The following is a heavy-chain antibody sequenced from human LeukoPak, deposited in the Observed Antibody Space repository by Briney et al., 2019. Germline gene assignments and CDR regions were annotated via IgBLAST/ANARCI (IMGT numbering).Heavy chain of an antibody. CDR1: GFTFTSYA. CDR3: AELGITMIGGV. D-gene: IGHD3-10*02. Sequence: GGSLRLSCAASGFTFTSYAMSWVRQAPGKGLEWVSYISSSGSTIYYADSVKGRFTISRDNAKNSLYLQMNSLRAEDTAVYYCAELGITMIGGVWGKGTTVTISS. V-gene: IGHV3-48*03. J-gene: IGHJ6*04. CDR2: ISSSGSTI.